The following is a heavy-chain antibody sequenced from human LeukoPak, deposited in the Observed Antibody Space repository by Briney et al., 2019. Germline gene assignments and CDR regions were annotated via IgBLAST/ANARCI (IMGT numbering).Heavy chain of an antibody. J-gene: IGHJ5*02. V-gene: IGHV1-18*01. D-gene: IGHD3-22*01. CDR1: GYTFTSYG. CDR3: ARDTYYYDSSGPLDP. Sequence: GPSVTVSCKASGYTFTSYGISWVRQAPGQGLEWMGWISAYNGNTNYAKKLQGRVTMTTDTSTSTAYMELRSLRSDDTAVYYCARDTYYYDSSGPLDPWGQGTLVTVSS. CDR2: ISAYNGNT.